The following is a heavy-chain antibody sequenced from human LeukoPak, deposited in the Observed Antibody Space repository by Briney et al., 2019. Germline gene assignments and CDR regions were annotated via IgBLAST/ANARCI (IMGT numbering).Heavy chain of an antibody. CDR1: GGSFSGYY. Sequence: SETLSLTCAVYGGSFSGYYWSWIRQPPGKGLEWIGEINHSGSTNYNPSLKSRVTISVDTSKNQFSLKLSSVTAADTAVYYCARVRGDYYDSSGYLIDYWGQGTLVTVSS. V-gene: IGHV4-34*01. CDR3: ARVRGDYYDSSGYLIDY. D-gene: IGHD3-22*01. J-gene: IGHJ4*02. CDR2: INHSGST.